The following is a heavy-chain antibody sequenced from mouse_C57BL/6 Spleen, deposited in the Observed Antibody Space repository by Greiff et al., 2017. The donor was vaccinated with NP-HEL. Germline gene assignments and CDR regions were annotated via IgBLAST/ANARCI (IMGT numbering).Heavy chain of an antibody. V-gene: IGHV1-80*01. D-gene: IGHD3-2*02. CDR2: IYPGDGDT. CDR3: AREDSSNFDY. CDR1: GYAFSSYW. J-gene: IGHJ2*01. Sequence: VKLQESGAELVKPGASVKISCKASGYAFSSYWMNWVKQRPGKGLEWIGQIYPGDGDTNYNGKFKGKATLTADKSSSTAYMQLSSLTSEDSAVYFCAREDSSNFDYWGQGTTLTVSS.